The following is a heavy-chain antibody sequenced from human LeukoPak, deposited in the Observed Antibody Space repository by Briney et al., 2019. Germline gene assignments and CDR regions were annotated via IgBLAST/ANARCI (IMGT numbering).Heavy chain of an antibody. CDR3: TSLVGSPTY. D-gene: IGHD4-23*01. J-gene: IGHJ4*02. CDR2: IKSKRDGETT. CDR1: GFTFTSDW. V-gene: IGHV3-15*01. Sequence: GGSLRLSCAASGFTFTSDWMTWVRQAPGKGLEWVGRIKSKRDGETTDYAALVKGRFSISRDDSKNTVYLQMNSLRTEDTAVYYCTSLVGSPTYWGQGTLVAVSS.